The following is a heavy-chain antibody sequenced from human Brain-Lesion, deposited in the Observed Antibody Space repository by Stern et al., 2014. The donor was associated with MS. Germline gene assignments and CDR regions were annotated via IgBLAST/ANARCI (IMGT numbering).Heavy chain of an antibody. D-gene: IGHD5-12*01. CDR3: ARSPATPSGYDRFDY. CDR2: IFPRDSNT. J-gene: IGHJ4*02. V-gene: IGHV5-51*03. CDR1: GYLFDDYW. Sequence: VQLVQSGAEVKKPGESLKISCEASGYLFDDYWIGWVRQMSGRGLELVAIIFPRDSNTRYSPSVQGQVTISADKSISPAYLQGSSLKASDTAMYYCARSPATPSGYDRFDYWGQGALVTVSS.